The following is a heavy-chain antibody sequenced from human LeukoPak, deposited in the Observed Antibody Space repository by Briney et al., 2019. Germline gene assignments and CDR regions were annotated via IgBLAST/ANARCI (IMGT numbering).Heavy chain of an antibody. CDR3: ARDQTTWLGYYYGMDV. J-gene: IGHJ6*04. V-gene: IGHV3-21*01. CDR2: ISSSSIYI. D-gene: IGHD5-12*01. CDR1: GLTFSSQ. Sequence: GGSLRLSSAASGLTFSSQNWVRQAPVKGLVWVSSISSSSIYIYYADSVKGRFTISRDNAKNSLYLQMNSLRAEDTAVYYCARDQTTWLGYYYGMDVWGKGTTVTVSS.